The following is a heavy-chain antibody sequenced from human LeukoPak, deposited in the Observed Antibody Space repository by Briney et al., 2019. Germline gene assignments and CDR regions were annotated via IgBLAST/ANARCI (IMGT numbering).Heavy chain of an antibody. CDR1: GFTFDDYA. J-gene: IGHJ6*02. CDR3: AKDMGYSSSSGCYGMDV. Sequence: GRSLRLSCAASGFTFDDYAMHWVRQAPGKGLEWVSGISWNSGSIGYADSVKGRFTISRDNAKNSLYLQMNSLRAEDTALYYCAKDMGYSSSSGCYGMDVWGQGTTVTVSS. CDR2: ISWNSGSI. D-gene: IGHD6-6*01. V-gene: IGHV3-9*01.